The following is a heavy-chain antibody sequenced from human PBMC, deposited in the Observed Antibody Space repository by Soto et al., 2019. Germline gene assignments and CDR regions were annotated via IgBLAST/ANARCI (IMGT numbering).Heavy chain of an antibody. J-gene: IGHJ6*02. CDR3: ARDYYGAGSQYYYYGMEV. CDR2: IYHSGGA. V-gene: IGHV4-31*03. CDR1: GDSITSGGYY. Sequence: SETLSLTCTVPGDSITSGGYYWSWLRQPPGKGLEWIGYIYHSGGASYNPSLRGRAVISIDTSKNQFSLRLNAVTAADTATYYCARDYYGAGSQYYYYGMEVWGQGTTVTVSS. D-gene: IGHD3-10*01.